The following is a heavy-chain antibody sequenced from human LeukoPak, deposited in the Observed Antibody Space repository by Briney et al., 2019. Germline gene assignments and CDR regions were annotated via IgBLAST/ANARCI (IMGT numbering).Heavy chain of an antibody. D-gene: IGHD6-19*01. V-gene: IGHV3-23*01. CDR3: AKDEYEYSSGWYSDY. CDR1: GFTFSSYA. CDR2: ISGSGGST. Sequence: GGSLRLSCAASGFTFSSYAMSWVRQAPGKGLEWVSAISGSGGSTYYADSVKGRFTISRDNSKNTLYLQMNSLRAEDTAVYYCAKDEYEYSSGWYSDYWGQGTLVTVSS. J-gene: IGHJ4*02.